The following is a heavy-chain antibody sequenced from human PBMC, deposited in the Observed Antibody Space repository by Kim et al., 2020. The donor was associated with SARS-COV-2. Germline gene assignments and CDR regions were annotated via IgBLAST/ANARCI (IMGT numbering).Heavy chain of an antibody. V-gene: IGHV1-2*02. D-gene: IGHD3-10*01. CDR1: GYSFTGSY. J-gene: IGHJ4*02. CDR3: ATFDGGKFTTLYYFDY. Sequence: ASVKVSCKTSGYSFTGSYLHWVRQAPGQGLEWMGWFNPNIGGTNYAPRFQGRVTMTGATSTRTAYMELSGLRSDDTAVYFCATFDGGKFTTLYYFDYWGQGTLVTVSP. CDR2: FNPNIGGT.